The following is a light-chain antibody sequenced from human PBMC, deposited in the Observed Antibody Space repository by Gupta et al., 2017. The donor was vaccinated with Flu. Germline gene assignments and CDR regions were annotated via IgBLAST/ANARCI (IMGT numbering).Light chain of an antibody. J-gene: IGLJ3*02. CDR3: QSYDTSLSGWV. CDR1: SSNIGAGYD. V-gene: IGLV1-40*01. Sequence: QSVLTQPPSVSGAPGQRVTIPCTGSSSNIGAGYDVHWYQQVPGRAPKVLIYGSSNRPSGVPDRFFGSKSGISASLAITGLQAEDEADYYCQSYDTSLSGWVFGGGTKVTAL. CDR2: GSS.